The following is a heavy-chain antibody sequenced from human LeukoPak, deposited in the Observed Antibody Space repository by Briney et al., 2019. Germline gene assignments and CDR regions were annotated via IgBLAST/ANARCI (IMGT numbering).Heavy chain of an antibody. Sequence: ASVKVSCKASGYTFTSYGISWVRQAPGQGLEWMGGIIPIFGTANYAQKFQGRVTITADESTSTAYMELSSLRSEDTAVYYCASMYSSSWYGFDYWGQGTLVTVSS. CDR3: ASMYSSSWYGFDY. D-gene: IGHD6-13*01. V-gene: IGHV1-69*13. CDR2: IIPIFGTA. CDR1: GYTFTSYG. J-gene: IGHJ4*02.